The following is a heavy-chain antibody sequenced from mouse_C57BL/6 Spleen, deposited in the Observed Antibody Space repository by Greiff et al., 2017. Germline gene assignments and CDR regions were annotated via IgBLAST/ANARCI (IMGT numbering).Heavy chain of an antibody. CDR2: INPSNGGT. CDR3: ARETYSNYYAMDY. CDR1: GYTFTSYW. Sequence: QVQLQQSGAELVRPGASVTLSCKASGYTFTSYWMHWVKQRPGQGLEWIGNINPSNGGTNYNEKFQSKATLTVDKSSSTAYMQLSSLTSEDSAVYYCARETYSNYYAMDYWGQGTSVTVSS. J-gene: IGHJ4*01. D-gene: IGHD2-5*01. V-gene: IGHV1-53*01.